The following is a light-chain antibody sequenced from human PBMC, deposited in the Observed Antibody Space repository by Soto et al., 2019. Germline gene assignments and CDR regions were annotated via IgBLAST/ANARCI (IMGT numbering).Light chain of an antibody. V-gene: IGKV3-20*01. J-gene: IGKJ4*01. CDR2: GAS. Sequence: EIVLTQSPGTLSLSPGDRATLSCRASQSLSSRYLAWYRQKPGQAPRLLIYGASNRATGITDRFSGSGSGTDFTLTISRLEPGDFAVYYCQQYSSSPPTFGGGTKVEIK. CDR1: QSLSSRY. CDR3: QQYSSSPPT.